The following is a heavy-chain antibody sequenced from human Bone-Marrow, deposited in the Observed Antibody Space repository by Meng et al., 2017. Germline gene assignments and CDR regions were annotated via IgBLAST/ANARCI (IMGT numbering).Heavy chain of an antibody. Sequence: QGALQAAVPGLVQPSGTLSLPCGVSGASVSSGYWWTWVRQPPGKGLEWIGEFHHSGTTNYNPSLRSRVTISVDTSKNQFSLRLTSVTAADTAVYYCAASPGWWRIDSWGQGTLVTVSS. V-gene: IGHV4-4*02. CDR2: FHHSGTT. D-gene: IGHD6-19*01. J-gene: IGHJ4*02. CDR3: AASPGWWRIDS. CDR1: GASVSSGYW.